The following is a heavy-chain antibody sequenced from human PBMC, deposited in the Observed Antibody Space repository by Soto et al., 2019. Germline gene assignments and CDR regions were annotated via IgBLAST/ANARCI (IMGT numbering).Heavy chain of an antibody. CDR2: IYYSGST. Sequence: QVQLQESGPGLVKPSETLSLTCTVSGGSIYRYYWSWIRQPPGKGLEWIGSIYYSGSTNYNPSLKSRVTISIDTSKNQFPLRLSSVTAADTAVYYCARALVFSWSGIYYFDYWGQGALVTVSS. CDR1: GGSIYRYY. J-gene: IGHJ4*02. V-gene: IGHV4-59*01. D-gene: IGHD3-3*01. CDR3: ARALVFSWSGIYYFDY.